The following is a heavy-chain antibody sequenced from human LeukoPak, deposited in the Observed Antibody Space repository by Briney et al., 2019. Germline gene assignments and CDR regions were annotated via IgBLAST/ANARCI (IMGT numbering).Heavy chain of an antibody. CDR1: GYTFTGYY. CDR2: INPNGGGT. V-gene: IGHV1-2*02. Sequence: SVEVFCKASGYTFTGYYMHWVRQAAGQGLEWMGWINPNGGGTNYAQTFQGRVTMTRDTSISTAYMELSRLRSDDTAVYYCARDRITMVRGVIQAFGYWGQGTLVTVSS. CDR3: ARDRITMVRGVIQAFGY. D-gene: IGHD3-10*01. J-gene: IGHJ4*02.